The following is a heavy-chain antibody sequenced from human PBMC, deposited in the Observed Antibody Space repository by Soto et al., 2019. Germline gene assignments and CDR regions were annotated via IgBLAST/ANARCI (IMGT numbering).Heavy chain of an antibody. CDR3: VKSDSSGYYLILLDF. D-gene: IGHD3-22*01. CDR1: RFPFTSYA. J-gene: IGHJ4*02. V-gene: IGHV3-64D*06. CDR2: ISSNGGIT. Sequence: PVGSLTLSCSTNRFPFTSYAMQLFRQVPGKGLEYVSAISSNGGITYYSDSVKGRFTISRDNSKNTLYLQMSSLRTEDTAVYYCVKSDSSGYYLILLDFWGQGP.